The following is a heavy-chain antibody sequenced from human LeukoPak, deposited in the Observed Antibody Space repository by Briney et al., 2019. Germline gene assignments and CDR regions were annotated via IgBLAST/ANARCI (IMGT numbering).Heavy chain of an antibody. CDR1: EFTFSGNY. CDR2: VYSSGTT. V-gene: IGHV3-66*01. CDR3: ANATAVPRTPYHHYYMGV. J-gene: IGHJ6*03. D-gene: IGHD6-19*01. Sequence: GESLRLSCAASEFTFSGNYMSWVRQAPGEGPEWVSVVYSSGTTYYSDSVMGRFTISRDNSKNTMYLQMHGMRAEDTAIYYCANATAVPRTPYHHYYMGVWGQGTLVTVSS.